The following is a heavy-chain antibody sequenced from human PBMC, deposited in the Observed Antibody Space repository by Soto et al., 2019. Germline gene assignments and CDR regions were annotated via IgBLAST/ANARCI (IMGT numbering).Heavy chain of an antibody. CDR1: GGSISSYY. CDR2: IYYSGST. J-gene: IGHJ6*02. V-gene: IGHV4-59*01. CDR3: ARVLRVVDILTGLEGRNYYYGMDV. D-gene: IGHD3-9*01. Sequence: SETLSLTCTVSGGSISSYYWSWIRQPPGKGLEWIGYIYYSGSTNYNPSLKSRVTISVDTSKNQFSLKLSSVTAADTAVYYCARVLRVVDILTGLEGRNYYYGMDVWGQGTTVTVSS.